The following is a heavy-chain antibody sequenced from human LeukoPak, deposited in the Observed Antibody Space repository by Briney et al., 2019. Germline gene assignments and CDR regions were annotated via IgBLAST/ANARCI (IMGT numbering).Heavy chain of an antibody. CDR1: GFTFSSYS. Sequence: GGSLRLSCAASGFTFSSYSMNWVRQAPGKGLEWVSSISSSSSYIYSADSVKGRFTISRDNAKNSLYLQMNSLRAEDTAVYYCVGRITMVRGVTLDYWGQGTLVTVSS. CDR2: ISSSSSYI. CDR3: VGRITMVRGVTLDY. V-gene: IGHV3-21*01. J-gene: IGHJ4*02. D-gene: IGHD3-10*01.